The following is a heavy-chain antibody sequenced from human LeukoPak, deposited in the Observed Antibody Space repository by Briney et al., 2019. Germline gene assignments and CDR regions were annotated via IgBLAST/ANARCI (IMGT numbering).Heavy chain of an antibody. D-gene: IGHD3-22*01. CDR2: ISYDGSNK. CDR3: NGEGYDSSGYLRRVYFDY. J-gene: IGHJ4*02. Sequence: GGSLRLSCAASGFTFSSYAMHWVRQAPGKGLEWVAVISYDGSNKYYADSVKGRFTISRDNPKNTLYLQMNSLRAEDTAVYYCNGEGYDSSGYLRRVYFDYWGQGTLVTVSS. V-gene: IGHV3-30*04. CDR1: GFTFSSYA.